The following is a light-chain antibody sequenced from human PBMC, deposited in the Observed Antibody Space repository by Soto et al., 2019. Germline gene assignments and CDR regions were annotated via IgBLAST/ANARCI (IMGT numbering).Light chain of an antibody. Sequence: QAVVTQEPSFSVSPGRTVTLTCGLSSGSVSTSYYPSWYQQTPGQPPRTLIYSTNTRSSGVPDRFSGSILGNKAALTITGAQEDDESDYYCVLYMGSGISVFGGGTKLTVL. V-gene: IGLV8-61*01. CDR3: VLYMGSGISV. CDR2: STN. J-gene: IGLJ3*02. CDR1: SGSVSTSYY.